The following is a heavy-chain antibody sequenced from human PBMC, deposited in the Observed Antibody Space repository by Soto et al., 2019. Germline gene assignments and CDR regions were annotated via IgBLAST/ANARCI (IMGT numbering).Heavy chain of an antibody. Sequence: PGGSLRLSCAASGFIFSNYAMSWVRQAPGKGLEWVANIKQDGSEKYYVDSVKGRFTISRDNAKNSLYLQMNSLRAEDTAVYYCARQNPQYFDWLDIHLWFDPWGQGTLVTVSS. CDR3: ARQNPQYFDWLDIHLWFDP. CDR2: IKQDGSEK. CDR1: GFIFSNYA. V-gene: IGHV3-7*05. J-gene: IGHJ5*02. D-gene: IGHD3-9*01.